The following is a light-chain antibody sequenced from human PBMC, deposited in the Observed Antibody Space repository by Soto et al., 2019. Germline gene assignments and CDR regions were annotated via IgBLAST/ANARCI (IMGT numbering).Light chain of an antibody. CDR1: QSVSSSY. J-gene: IGKJ1*01. CDR2: GVS. CDR3: QQYGSSPGT. Sequence: EIVLTQSPGTLSLSPGERATLSCRARQSVSSSYLAWYQQKPGQAPRLLIYGVSSRATGIPDRFSGSVSRTDFTLTISRLEPEDFAVYYCQQYGSSPGTFGQGTKVEIK. V-gene: IGKV3-20*01.